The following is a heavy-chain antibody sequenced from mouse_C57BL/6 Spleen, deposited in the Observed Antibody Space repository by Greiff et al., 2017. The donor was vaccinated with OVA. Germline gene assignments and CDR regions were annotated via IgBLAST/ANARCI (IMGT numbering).Heavy chain of an antibody. J-gene: IGHJ2*01. V-gene: IGHV1-82*01. Sequence: LQESGPELVKPGASVKISCKASGYAFSSSWMNWVKQRPGKGLEWIGRIYPGDGDTNYNGKFKGKATLTADKSSSTAYMQLSSLTSEDSAVYFCARYDGYYLPFDYWGQGTTLTVSS. D-gene: IGHD2-3*01. CDR3: ARYDGYYLPFDY. CDR1: GYAFSSSW. CDR2: IYPGDGDT.